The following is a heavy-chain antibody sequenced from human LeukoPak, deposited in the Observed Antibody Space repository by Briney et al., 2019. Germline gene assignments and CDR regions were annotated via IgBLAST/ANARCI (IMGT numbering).Heavy chain of an antibody. CDR1: GYSFATYW. CDR3: ARRYYGDYLDFFDY. D-gene: IGHD4-17*01. J-gene: IGHJ4*01. V-gene: IGHV5-51*01. CDR2: IYPGDSDT. Sequence: GESLKISCKASGYSFATYWTAWVRQMPGKGLEWMGIIYPGDSDTRYSPSFEGQVTVSVDKSITTAYLQWSSLKASDTAMYYCARRYYGDYLDFFDYWGQGTLVTVSS.